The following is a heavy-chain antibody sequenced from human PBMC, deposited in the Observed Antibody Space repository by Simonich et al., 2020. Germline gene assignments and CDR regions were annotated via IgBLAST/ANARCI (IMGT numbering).Heavy chain of an antibody. CDR1: GYSFTSYW. J-gene: IGHJ4*02. Sequence: EVQLVQSGAEVKKPGESLKISCKGSGYSFTSYWIGWVRQMPGKGLEWLGIITPWDANTRYSPSFQGQVTISADKSISTADLQWSSLKASDTAMYYCVRPDSGYDYFDYWGQGTLVTVSS. CDR3: VRPDSGYDYFDY. V-gene: IGHV5-51*03. CDR2: ITPWDANT. D-gene: IGHD5-12*01.